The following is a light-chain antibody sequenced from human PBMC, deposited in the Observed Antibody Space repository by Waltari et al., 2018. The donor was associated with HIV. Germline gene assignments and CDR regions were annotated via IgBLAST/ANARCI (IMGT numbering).Light chain of an antibody. Sequence: QSALTQPASVSGSPGQSITISCTGPRDDVWAYDLVSWYQQIPGKAPKLILFDVHERPSGVSHRYSGSRSGNTASLTISGLQSEDEADYYCCSYAGSGTFVVFGGGTRLTV. CDR2: DVH. CDR3: CSYAGSGTFVV. J-gene: IGLJ2*01. CDR1: RDDVWAYDL. V-gene: IGLV2-23*02.